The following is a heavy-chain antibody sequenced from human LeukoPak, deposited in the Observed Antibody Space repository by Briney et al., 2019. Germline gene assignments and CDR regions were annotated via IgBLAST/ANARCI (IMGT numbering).Heavy chain of an antibody. V-gene: IGHV4-4*02. D-gene: IGHD3-10*01. Sequence: SETLSLTCAVSGGSISSSNWWSWVRQPPGKGLEWIGEINHSGSTNYNPSLKSRVTISVDTSKNQFSLKLSSVTAADTAVYYCARQRITMVRGVTGGLDYWGQGTLVTVSS. CDR3: ARQRITMVRGVTGGLDY. CDR2: INHSGST. J-gene: IGHJ4*02. CDR1: GGSISSSNW.